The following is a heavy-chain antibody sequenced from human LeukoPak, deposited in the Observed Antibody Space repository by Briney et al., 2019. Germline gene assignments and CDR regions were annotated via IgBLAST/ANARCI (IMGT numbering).Heavy chain of an antibody. CDR3: ARSMVRGVIRARGYYYFDY. CDR1: GGSFSGYY. V-gene: IGHV4-34*01. J-gene: IGHJ4*02. CDR2: INHSGST. Sequence: SETLSLTCAVYGGSFSGYYWSWIRQPPGKGLEWIGEINHSGSTNYNPSLKSRVTISVDTSKNQFSLKLSSVTAADTAVYYCARSMVRGVIRARGYYYFDYWGQGTLVTVSS. D-gene: IGHD3-10*01.